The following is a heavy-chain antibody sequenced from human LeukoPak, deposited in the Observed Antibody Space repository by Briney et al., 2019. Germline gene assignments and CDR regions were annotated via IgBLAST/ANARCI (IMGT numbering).Heavy chain of an antibody. CDR1: GGSISSGGYY. CDR2: IYYSGST. V-gene: IGHV4-31*03. D-gene: IGHD4-11*01. Sequence: SETLSLTCTVSGGSISSGGYYWSWIRQHPGKGLEWIGYIYYSGSTYYNPSLKSRVTISVDTSKNQFSLKLSSVTAADTAVYYCARDMTTVTYAFDIWGRGTMVTVSS. J-gene: IGHJ3*02. CDR3: ARDMTTVTYAFDI.